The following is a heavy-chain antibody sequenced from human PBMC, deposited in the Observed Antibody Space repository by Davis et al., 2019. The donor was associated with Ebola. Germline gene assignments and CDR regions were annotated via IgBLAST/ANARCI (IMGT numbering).Heavy chain of an antibody. J-gene: IGHJ6*02. CDR1: GFTFSSYA. Sequence: PGGSLRLSCAASGFTFSSYAMSWVRQAPGKGLEWVSAISGSGGSTYYADSVKGRFTISRDNAKNSLYLQMNSLRAEDTAVYYCARDRRYYDSSGYHYYYYGMDVWGQGTTVTVSS. D-gene: IGHD3-22*01. V-gene: IGHV3-23*01. CDR3: ARDRRYYDSSGYHYYYYGMDV. CDR2: ISGSGGST.